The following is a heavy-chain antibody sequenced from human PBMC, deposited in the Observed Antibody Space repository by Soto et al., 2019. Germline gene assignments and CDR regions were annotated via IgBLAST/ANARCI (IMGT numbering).Heavy chain of an antibody. J-gene: IGHJ3*02. V-gene: IGHV3-48*01. D-gene: IGHD4-17*01. CDR2: ISSSSSTI. CDR3: ARDQETYGDYVDHAFDI. CDR1: GFTFSSYS. Sequence: GGSLRLSCAASGFTFSSYSMNWVRQAPGKGLEWVSYISSSSSTIYYADSVKGRFTISRDNAKNSLYLQMNSLRAEDTAVYYCARDQETYGDYVDHAFDIWGQGTMVTVSS.